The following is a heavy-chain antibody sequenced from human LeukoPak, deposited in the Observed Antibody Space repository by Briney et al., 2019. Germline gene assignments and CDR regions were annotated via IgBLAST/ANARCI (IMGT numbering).Heavy chain of an antibody. V-gene: IGHV3-23*01. Sequence: PGGTLRLSCAASGLTFSSYGMSWVRQAPGRGLEWVSAISTTGGTTYYADSVRGRFTNSRDNAKNSLFLQVNSLRAEDTAVYYCVRETGWLFDFWGQGTLVIVSS. D-gene: IGHD5-12*01. CDR3: VRETGWLFDF. CDR2: ISTTGGTT. CDR1: GLTFSSYG. J-gene: IGHJ4*02.